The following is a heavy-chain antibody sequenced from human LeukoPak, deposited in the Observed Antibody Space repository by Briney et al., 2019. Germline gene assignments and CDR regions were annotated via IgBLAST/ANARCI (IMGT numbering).Heavy chain of an antibody. V-gene: IGHV4-61*02. D-gene: IGHD3-10*01. Sequence: SETLSLTCTVSGGSISSGSYYWSWIRQPAGKGLEWIGRIYTSGSTNYNPSLKSRVTISVDTSKNQFSLKLSSVTAADTAVYYCARARITMVRGVAFDYWGQGTLVTVSS. J-gene: IGHJ4*02. CDR2: IYTSGST. CDR1: GGSISSGSYY. CDR3: ARARITMVRGVAFDY.